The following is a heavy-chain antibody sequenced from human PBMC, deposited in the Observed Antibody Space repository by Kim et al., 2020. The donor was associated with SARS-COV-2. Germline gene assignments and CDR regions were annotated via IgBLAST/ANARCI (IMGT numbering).Heavy chain of an antibody. CDR3: ARDRGRAFDL. J-gene: IGHJ3*01. CDR2: GSA. D-gene: IGHD3-10*01. Sequence: GSANYNPSHGSRDTMAVDTSKNQLSRKLSSVTAADTAVYYWARDRGRAFDLWGQGRLVTVSS. V-gene: IGHV4-4*07.